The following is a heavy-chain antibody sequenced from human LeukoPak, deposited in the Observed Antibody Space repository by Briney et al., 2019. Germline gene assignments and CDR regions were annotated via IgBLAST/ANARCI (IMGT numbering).Heavy chain of an antibody. V-gene: IGHV1-46*01. D-gene: IGHD3-22*01. CDR2: INPSGGST. CDR3: ARDGIVVVITTPYYYYGMDV. Sequence: GASVKVSCKASGYTFTSYYMHWVRQAPGQGLEWMGIINPSGGSTSYAQKFQGRVTMTRDTSTSTVYMELSSLRSEDTAVYYCARDGIVVVITTPYYYYGMDVWGQGTTVTVSS. CDR1: GYTFTSYY. J-gene: IGHJ6*02.